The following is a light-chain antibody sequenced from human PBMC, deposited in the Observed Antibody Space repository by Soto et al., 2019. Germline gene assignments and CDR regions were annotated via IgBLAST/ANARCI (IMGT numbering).Light chain of an antibody. CDR2: DAS. J-gene: IGKJ3*01. Sequence: EIVLTQSPATLSLSPGERATLSCRASQSVSSYLAWYQQKPGQAPRLLIYDASNRATGIPARFSGSGSGTDFTLTISSLEPEYVAVYYCQHRSNWPTFGPGTKVDIK. CDR1: QSVSSY. V-gene: IGKV3-11*01. CDR3: QHRSNWPT.